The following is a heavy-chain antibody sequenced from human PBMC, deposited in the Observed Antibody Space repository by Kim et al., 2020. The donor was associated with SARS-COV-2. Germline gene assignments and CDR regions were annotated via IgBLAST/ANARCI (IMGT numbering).Heavy chain of an antibody. CDR2: ISAYNGNT. J-gene: IGHJ6*02. V-gene: IGHV1-18*04. Sequence: ASVKVSCKASGYTFTSYGISWVRQAPGQGLEWMGWISAYNGNTNYAQKLQGRVTMTTDTSTSTAYMELRSLRSDDTAVYYCASAKGRDGSGSYGYYYYGMDVWGQGTTVTVSS. CDR3: ASAKGRDGSGSYGYYYYGMDV. CDR1: GYTFTSYG. D-gene: IGHD3-10*01.